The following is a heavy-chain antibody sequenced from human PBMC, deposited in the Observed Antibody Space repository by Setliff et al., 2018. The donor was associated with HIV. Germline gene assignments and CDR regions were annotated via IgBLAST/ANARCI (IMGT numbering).Heavy chain of an antibody. CDR3: AREYGPYPYYFDY. J-gene: IGHJ4*02. V-gene: IGHV1-46*01. CDR2: IYPGGARR. D-gene: IGHD3-10*01. Sequence: ASVKVSCKASGYTFTNYYMHWVRQAPGQGLEWMGIIYPGGARRSYAQKFQGRVTMTWDTSTSTVYMELSSLRSEDTAVYYCAREYGPYPYYFDYWGQGTLVTVSS. CDR1: GYTFTNYY.